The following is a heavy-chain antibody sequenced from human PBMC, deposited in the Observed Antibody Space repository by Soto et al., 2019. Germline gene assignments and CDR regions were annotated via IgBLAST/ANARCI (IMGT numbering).Heavy chain of an antibody. V-gene: IGHV4-61*01. D-gene: IGHD3-16*02. CDR3: ARGGLHLGEFSLGQFDS. CDR2: ISNSETT. J-gene: IGHJ4*02. CDR1: GVSVTGGNFF. Sequence: QVQLQGSGPRLVKPSEALSLSCTVSGVSVTGGNFFWCWVRQPPGKTLEWLGCISNSETTNSNPSLKSRLTLSLDTSRNHFSLRLNSVTAADTAVYFCARGGLHLGEFSLGQFDSWGQGTLVNVSS.